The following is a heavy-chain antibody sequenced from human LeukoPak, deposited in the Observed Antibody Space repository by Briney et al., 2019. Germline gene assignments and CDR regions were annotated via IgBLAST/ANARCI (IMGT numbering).Heavy chain of an antibody. J-gene: IGHJ6*02. CDR1: GFTFSSYS. CDR3: ARATLTTVGNYYCYYGMDV. CDR2: ISSSSSYI. D-gene: IGHD4-23*01. Sequence: GGSLRLSCAASGFTFSSYSMNRVRQAPGKGLEWVSSISSSSSYIYYADSVKGRFTISRGNAKNSLYLQMNSLRAEDTAVYYCARATLTTVGNYYCYYGMDVWGQGTTVTVS. V-gene: IGHV3-21*01.